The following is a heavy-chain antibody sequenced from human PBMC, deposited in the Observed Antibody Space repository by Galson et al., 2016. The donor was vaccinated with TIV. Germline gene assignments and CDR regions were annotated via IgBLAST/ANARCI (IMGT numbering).Heavy chain of an antibody. J-gene: IGHJ6*02. V-gene: IGHV4-31*03. D-gene: IGHD2-2*01. CDR2: IDYRGRT. CDR1: GGSINSGAHY. CDR3: ARGPTRTASYDCNFAMDV. Sequence: QVQLQESRPGLVKPSQTLSLTCTVAGGSINSGAHYWGWVRQHPGKGLEWIGYIDYRGRTPYNPSLESRISVSVEPSSRQLSLWRRSGTAADGAVEFCARGPTRTASYDCNFAMDVWGQGTTVTVSS.